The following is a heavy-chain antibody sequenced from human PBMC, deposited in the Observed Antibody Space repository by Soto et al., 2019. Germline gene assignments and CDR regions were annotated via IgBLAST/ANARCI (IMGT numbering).Heavy chain of an antibody. J-gene: IGHJ4*02. D-gene: IGHD2-8*01. CDR3: AKDLGYCTNGVCYSPSYYFDY. V-gene: IGHV3-23*01. CDR2: ISGSGGST. CDR1: GFTFSSYA. Sequence: EVQLLESGGGLVQPGGSLRLSCAASGFTFSSYAMSWVRQAPGKGLEWVSAISGSGGSTYYADSVKGRFTISRDNSKNTLYLQMSSLRAEDTAVYYCAKDLGYCTNGVCYSPSYYFDYWGQGTLVTVSS.